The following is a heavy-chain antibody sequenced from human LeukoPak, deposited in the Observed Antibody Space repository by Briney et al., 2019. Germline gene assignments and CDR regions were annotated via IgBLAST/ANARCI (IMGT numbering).Heavy chain of an antibody. V-gene: IGHV4-38-2*02. Sequence: SETLSLTCTVSGYSISSGYYWGWIRQPPGKGLEWIGSIYHSGSIYYNPSLKSRVTMSIDTSKNQFSLKLGSVTAVDTAVYYCAHKFAGSYAFDIWGQGTMVTVSS. CDR2: IYHSGSI. CDR1: GYSISSGYY. CDR3: AHKFAGSYAFDI. J-gene: IGHJ3*02.